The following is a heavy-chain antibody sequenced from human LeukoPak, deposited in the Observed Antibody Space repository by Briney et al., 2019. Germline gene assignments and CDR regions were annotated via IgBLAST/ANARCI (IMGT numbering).Heavy chain of an antibody. J-gene: IGHJ4*02. D-gene: IGHD6-19*01. Sequence: ASVKVSCKVSGYTFTGYYMHWVRQAPGQGLEWMGWINPNSGGTNYAQKFQGRVTMTRDTSISTAYMELSRLRSDDTAVYYCASYLHSSGWYVHSNPHSYDYWGQGTLVTVSS. V-gene: IGHV1-2*02. CDR2: INPNSGGT. CDR1: GYTFTGYY. CDR3: ASYLHSSGWYVHSNPHSYDY.